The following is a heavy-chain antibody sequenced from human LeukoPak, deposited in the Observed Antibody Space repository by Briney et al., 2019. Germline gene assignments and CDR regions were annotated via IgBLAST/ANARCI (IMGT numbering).Heavy chain of an antibody. Sequence: GGSLRLSCAASGFTFSSYGMHWVRQAPGKGLEWVAVISYDGSNKYYADSVKGRFTISRDNSKNTLYLQMNSLRAEDTAVYYCLPGYSSSWYSDYWGQGTLVTVSS. CDR3: LPGYSSSWYSDY. J-gene: IGHJ4*02. CDR2: ISYDGSNK. CDR1: GFTFSSYG. V-gene: IGHV3-30*03. D-gene: IGHD6-13*01.